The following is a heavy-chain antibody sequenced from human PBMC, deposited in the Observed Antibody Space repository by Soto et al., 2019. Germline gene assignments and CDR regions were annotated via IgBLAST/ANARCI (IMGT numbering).Heavy chain of an antibody. CDR3: ARESNHYQDFFQN. V-gene: IGHV1-3*01. D-gene: IGHD2-2*01. CDR2: ISNAGSGNT. CDR1: GYPFPSFE. J-gene: IGHJ4*02. Sequence: ASVKVSCKTSGYPFPSFEVHWIRQAPGQRPEWMGGISNAGSGNTKYSQKFQDRLTITGDKRATTVYMALSSLTSEDTATYYCARESNHYQDFFQNWGQGTQVTL.